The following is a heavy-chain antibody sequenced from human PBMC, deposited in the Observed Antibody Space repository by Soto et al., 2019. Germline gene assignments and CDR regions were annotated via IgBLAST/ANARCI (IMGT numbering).Heavy chain of an antibody. CDR3: ARRHSSSWTFDY. CDR1: GFTFTSSA. D-gene: IGHD6-13*01. J-gene: IGHJ4*02. CDR2: IVVGSGST. V-gene: IGHV1-58*01. Sequence: SVKVSCKASGFTFTSSAVQWVRQARGQRLEWIGWIVVGSGSTNYNPSIKSRVTISVDTSKNQFSLKLSSVTAADTAVYHCARRHSSSWTFDYWGQGTLVTVSS.